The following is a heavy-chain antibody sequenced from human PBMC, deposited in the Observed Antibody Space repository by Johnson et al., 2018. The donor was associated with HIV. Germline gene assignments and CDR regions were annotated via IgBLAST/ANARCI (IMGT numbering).Heavy chain of an antibody. Sequence: QVQLVESGGGVVQPGTSLRLSCAASGFSFSSYAMHWVRQAPGKGLEWVAVISYDGSNKYYADSVKGRFTISRDNSTNTLYLQMNSLRAEDTAMYYCMKGWRLLWPTGDGAFDIWGQGTMVTVSS. CDR1: GFSFSSYA. CDR2: ISYDGSNK. CDR3: MKGWRLLWPTGDGAFDI. D-gene: IGHD3-16*01. V-gene: IGHV3-30-3*01. J-gene: IGHJ3*02.